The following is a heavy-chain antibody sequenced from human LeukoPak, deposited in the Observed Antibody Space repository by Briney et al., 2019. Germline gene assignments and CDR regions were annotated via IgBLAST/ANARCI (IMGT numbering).Heavy chain of an antibody. Sequence: PGGPLRLSCAASGFTFSSHSMNWVRQAPGKGLEWLSYIDSGSGNIYYRDSVKGRFTISRDNAQDSLYLQMDSLRDEDTAVYYCAREGDDWGPNTLDVWGQGTVVTVSS. CDR2: IDSGSGNI. J-gene: IGHJ3*01. CDR3: AREGDDWGPNTLDV. CDR1: GFTFSSHS. D-gene: IGHD7-27*01. V-gene: IGHV3-48*02.